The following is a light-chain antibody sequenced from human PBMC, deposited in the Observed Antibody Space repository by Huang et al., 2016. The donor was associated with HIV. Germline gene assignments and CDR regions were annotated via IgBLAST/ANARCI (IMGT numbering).Light chain of an antibody. V-gene: IGKV1-16*02. CDR1: QDIANY. CDR2: AAS. Sequence: DIKMTQSPSSLSASVGDRVTITCRASQDIANYLVWFQLKPGQSPNSLIYAASTLLSGVPLKFSGSGSGTDFTLTINDLQPEDSVTYYCQQYNSFPLTFGQGTRLEIK. CDR3: QQYNSFPLT. J-gene: IGKJ2*01.